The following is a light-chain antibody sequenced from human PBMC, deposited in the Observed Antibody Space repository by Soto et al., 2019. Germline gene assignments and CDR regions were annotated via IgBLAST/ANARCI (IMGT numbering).Light chain of an antibody. CDR3: QQYGSSPPYT. J-gene: IGKJ2*01. V-gene: IGKV3-20*01. CDR2: AAS. CDR1: QSVSNNY. Sequence: EIVLTQSPGTLSLSPGERATLSCRASQSVSNNYLAWYQQKPGQAPRLLIYAASSSATGIPDRFSGSGSGTDFTLTISRLEPEDFAVYYCQQYGSSPPYTFGQGTKLQIK.